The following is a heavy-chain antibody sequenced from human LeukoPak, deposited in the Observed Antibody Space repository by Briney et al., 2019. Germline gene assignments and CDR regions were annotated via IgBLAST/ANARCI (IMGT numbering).Heavy chain of an antibody. J-gene: IGHJ5*02. D-gene: IGHD2-2*01. CDR2: IYYSGST. CDR3: ARQGYCSSTSCYGPAGRFDP. V-gene: IGHV4-59*08. CDR1: GGSITTYY. Sequence: SETLSLTCTVSGGSITTYYWSWVRQPPGKGLEWIGSIYYSGSTNYNPSLKSRVTISVDTSKNQFSLKLSSVTAADTAVYYCARQGYCSSTSCYGPAGRFDPRGQGTLVTVSS.